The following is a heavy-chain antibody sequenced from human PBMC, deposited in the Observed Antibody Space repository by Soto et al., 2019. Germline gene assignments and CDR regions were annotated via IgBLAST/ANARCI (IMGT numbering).Heavy chain of an antibody. CDR2: IYYSGTA. Sequence: PSETLSLTCTVSGGSISTYYWSWVRQPPGKGLEWIGYIYYSGTATYNPSLRSRVTISVDTSKNQFSLRLSSVTASDTAVYYCARGDGIQLGSLAGRYYYHKMDVWGQGTTFT. D-gene: IGHD1-1*01. V-gene: IGHV4-59*01. CDR3: ARGDGIQLGSLAGRYYYHKMDV. CDR1: GGSISTYY. J-gene: IGHJ6*02.